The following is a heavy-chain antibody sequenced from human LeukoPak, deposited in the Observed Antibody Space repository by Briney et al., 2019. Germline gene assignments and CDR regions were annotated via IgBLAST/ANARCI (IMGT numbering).Heavy chain of an antibody. CDR1: GFTFSSYW. V-gene: IGHV3-7*01. CDR2: IKQDGSEK. CDR3: ARDDGSGSYYLYYYYGMDV. J-gene: IGHJ6*02. D-gene: IGHD3-10*01. Sequence: PGGSLRLSCAASGFTFSSYWMSWVRQAPGKGLEWVANIKQDGSEKYYADSVKGRFTISRDNAKNSLYLQMNSLRAEDTAVYYCARDDGSGSYYLYYYYGMDVWGQGTTVTVSS.